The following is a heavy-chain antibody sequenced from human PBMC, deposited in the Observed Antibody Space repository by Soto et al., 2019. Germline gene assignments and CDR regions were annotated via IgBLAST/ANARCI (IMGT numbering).Heavy chain of an antibody. CDR3: ARTTVIIPKCFDS. Sequence: LGDSLKISCKGSGYSFSTYWIGWVRQMPGKGLEWMGIIYPGDSDTRYSPSFQGQVTISADKSISTAYLQWSSLKASDTAMYYCARTTVIIPKCFDSCGQGTVVNVSS. CDR1: GYSFSTYW. D-gene: IGHD4-17*01. CDR2: IYPGDSDT. J-gene: IGHJ4*02. V-gene: IGHV5-51*01.